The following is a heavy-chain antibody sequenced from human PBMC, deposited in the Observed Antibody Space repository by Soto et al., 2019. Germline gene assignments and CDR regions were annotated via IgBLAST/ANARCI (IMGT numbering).Heavy chain of an antibody. D-gene: IGHD7-27*01. V-gene: IGHV3-23*01. CDR3: AKGDLLTGVAHFDY. CDR1: GFTFSNYA. J-gene: IGHJ4*02. Sequence: GGSLRLSCAASGFTFSNYAMSWVRQAPGKGLQWVSTISGSGASTYYGDSVKGRFTLSRDNSENALFLQMDSLRAEDTAVYYCAKGDLLTGVAHFDYWGQGTLVTVSS. CDR2: ISGSGAST.